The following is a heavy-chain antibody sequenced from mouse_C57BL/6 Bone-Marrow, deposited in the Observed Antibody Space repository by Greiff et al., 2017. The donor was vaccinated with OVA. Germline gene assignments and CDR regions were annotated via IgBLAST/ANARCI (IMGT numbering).Heavy chain of an antibody. J-gene: IGHJ3*01. CDR3: ARWGYDGSRAWFAY. CDR1: GYTFTNYW. D-gene: IGHD1-1*01. V-gene: IGHV1-63*01. Sequence: QVQLQQSGAELVRPGTSVKMSCKASGYTFTNYWIGWAKQRPGHGLEWIGDIYPGGGYTNYNEKFKVKATLTADKSSSTAYMQFSSLTSEDSAIYYCARWGYDGSRAWFAYWGQGTLVTVSA. CDR2: IYPGGGYT.